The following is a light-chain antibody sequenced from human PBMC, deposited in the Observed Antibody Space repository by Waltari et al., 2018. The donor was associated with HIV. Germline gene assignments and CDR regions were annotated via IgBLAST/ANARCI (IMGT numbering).Light chain of an antibody. J-gene: IGLJ3*02. CDR2: RSN. CDR3: AAWDDSLSGPV. Sequence: QSVLTQPPSASGPPGQRVTISCSGRSSHIGNTYVYWYPQLPGPAPKLLLYRSNQRPSGVPDRFSGSKSGTSASLAISGLRSEDEADYYCAAWDDSLSGPVFGGGTKLTVL. V-gene: IGLV1-47*01. CDR1: SSHIGNTY.